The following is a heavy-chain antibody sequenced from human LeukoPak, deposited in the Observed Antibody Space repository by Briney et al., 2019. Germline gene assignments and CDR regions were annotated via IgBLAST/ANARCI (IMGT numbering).Heavy chain of an antibody. Sequence: GSSVKVSCKASGGTFSSYAISWVRQAPGQGLEWMGGIIPIFGTANYAQKFQGRVTITADESTSTAYMELSSLRSEDTAVYYCARVEEERELLLGRHDAFDIWGQGTLVTVSS. V-gene: IGHV1-69*01. CDR3: ARVEEERELLLGRHDAFDI. CDR2: IIPIFGTA. J-gene: IGHJ3*02. D-gene: IGHD1-26*01. CDR1: GGTFSSYA.